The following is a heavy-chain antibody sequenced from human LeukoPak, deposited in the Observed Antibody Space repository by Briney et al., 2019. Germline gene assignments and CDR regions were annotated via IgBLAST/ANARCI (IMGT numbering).Heavy chain of an antibody. CDR2: IDYRGST. V-gene: IGHV4-59*12. CDR1: GGSISSYY. J-gene: IGHJ3*02. Sequence: PSETLSLTCTVSGGSISSYYWSWIRQPPGKGLEWIAYIDYRGSTTYNPSLKSRVTISVDRSKNQFSLKLSSVTAADTAVYYCARTSIAARRANAFDIWGQGTMVTVSS. CDR3: ARTSIAARRANAFDI. D-gene: IGHD6-6*01.